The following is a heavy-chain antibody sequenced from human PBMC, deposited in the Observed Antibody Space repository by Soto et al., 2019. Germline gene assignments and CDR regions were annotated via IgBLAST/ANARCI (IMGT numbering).Heavy chain of an antibody. CDR3: ARGGIWAIRSSGRKMDV. J-gene: IGHJ6*03. Sequence: SETLSLTCAVYGGSFSGYYWSWIRQPPGKGLEWIGEINHSGSTNYNPSLKSRVTISVDTSKNQFSLKLSSVTAADTAVYYCARGGIWAIRSSGRKMDVWGKGTTV. CDR2: INHSGST. V-gene: IGHV4-34*01. CDR1: GGSFSGYY. D-gene: IGHD6-19*01.